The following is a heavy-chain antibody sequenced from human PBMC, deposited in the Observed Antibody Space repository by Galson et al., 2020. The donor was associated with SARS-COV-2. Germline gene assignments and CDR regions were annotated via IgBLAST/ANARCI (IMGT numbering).Heavy chain of an antibody. CDR1: GGSISNYNYY. CDR3: ARNDYADYEDAYEI. CDR2: IYHSGNT. J-gene: IGHJ3*02. V-gene: IGHV4-39*07. Sequence: ASETLSLTCTVSGGSISNYNYYWAWIRQPPGKGLEWIGTIYHSGNTYYNPSLESRLIISIDTSKNQFSLRLSSVTAADAAVYYCARNDYADYEDAYEIWGQGTMVTVSS. D-gene: IGHD4-17*01.